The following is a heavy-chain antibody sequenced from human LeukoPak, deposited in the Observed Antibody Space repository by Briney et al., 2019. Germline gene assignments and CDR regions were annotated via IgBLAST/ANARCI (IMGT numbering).Heavy chain of an antibody. CDR1: GFTFSSYA. Sequence: PGGSLRLSCAASGFTFSSYAMHWVRQAPGKGLEYVSAISSNGGSTYYANSVKGRFTISRDNSKNTLYLQMGSLRAEDMAVYYCVRGYSCGAGYWGQGTLVTVP. D-gene: IGHD5-18*01. CDR3: VRGYSCGAGY. J-gene: IGHJ4*02. CDR2: ISSNGGST. V-gene: IGHV3-64*01.